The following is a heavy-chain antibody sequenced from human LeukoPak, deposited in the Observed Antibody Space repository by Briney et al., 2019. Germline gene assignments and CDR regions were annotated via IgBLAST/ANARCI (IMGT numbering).Heavy chain of an antibody. CDR3: ARRDSAEYYYDSSGYYFDY. V-gene: IGHV5-51*01. CDR1: GYSFTSYW. J-gene: IGHJ4*02. Sequence: GGSLKISFKGSGYSFTSYWIGWVRQMPGKGLEWMGIIYPGDSDTRYSPSFQGQVTISADKSISTAYLQWSSLKASDTAMYYCARRDSAEYYYDSSGYYFDYWGQGTLVTVSS. D-gene: IGHD3-22*01. CDR2: IYPGDSDT.